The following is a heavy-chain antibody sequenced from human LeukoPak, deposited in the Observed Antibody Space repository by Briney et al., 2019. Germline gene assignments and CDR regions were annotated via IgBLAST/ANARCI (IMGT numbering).Heavy chain of an antibody. V-gene: IGHV1-2*02. CDR2: INPNSGGT. CDR3: TRGSYYDSSGYSGVRLFDY. Sequence: ASVKVSCKASGYTITDYYIHWVRQAPGQGLEWMGWINPNSGGTNYAQKFQGRVTMTSDTSISTAYMELNRLGSDETALYYCTRGSYYDSSGYSGVRLFDYWGQGTPVTVPS. CDR1: GYTITDYY. J-gene: IGHJ4*02. D-gene: IGHD3-22*01.